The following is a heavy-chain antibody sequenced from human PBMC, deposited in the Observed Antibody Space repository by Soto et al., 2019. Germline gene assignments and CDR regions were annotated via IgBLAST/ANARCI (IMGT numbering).Heavy chain of an antibody. CDR3: ARIYCTNGVPSRCMDV. D-gene: IGHD2-8*01. Sequence: PGGSLRLSCAASGFAFSSYAMTWVRQAPGRGLEWVSTIIGSGSRTYYADSVKGRFTISRDNSKNTLYLQMNSLRAEDTAVYYCARIYCTNGVPSRCMDVWGKGPTVTVSS. V-gene: IGHV3-23*01. J-gene: IGHJ6*03. CDR1: GFAFSSYA. CDR2: IIGSGSRT.